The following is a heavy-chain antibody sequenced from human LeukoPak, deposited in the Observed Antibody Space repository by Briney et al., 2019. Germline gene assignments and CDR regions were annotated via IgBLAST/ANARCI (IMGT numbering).Heavy chain of an antibody. V-gene: IGHV3-23*01. D-gene: IGHD2-15*01. CDR1: GFTFSGSA. CDR3: AKDGRRYRSGGTCYDYFDY. Sequence: GGSLRLSCAASGFTFSGSAMTWVRQAPGKGLEWVSAVSGSGGTTYYADSVKGRFTISRDSSKNPLYLQMNSLRAEDTAVYYCAKDGRRYRSGGTCYDYFDYWGQGTLVTVSS. CDR2: VSGSGGTT. J-gene: IGHJ4*02.